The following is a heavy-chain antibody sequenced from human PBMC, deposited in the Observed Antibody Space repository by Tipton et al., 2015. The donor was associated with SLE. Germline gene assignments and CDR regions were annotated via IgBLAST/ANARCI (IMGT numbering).Heavy chain of an antibody. CDR2: ISGSGGST. D-gene: IGHD7-27*01. Sequence: SLRLSCAASGFTFSSYAMSWVRQAPGKGLEWVSAISGSGGSTYYADSVKGRFTISRDNSKNTLYLQMNSLRAEDTAVYYCARDSPHGVGKDYWGQGTLVTVSS. CDR3: ARDSPHGVGKDY. J-gene: IGHJ4*02. CDR1: GFTFSSYA. V-gene: IGHV3-23*01.